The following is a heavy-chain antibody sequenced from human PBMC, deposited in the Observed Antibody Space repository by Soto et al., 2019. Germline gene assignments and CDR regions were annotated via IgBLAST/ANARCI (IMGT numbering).Heavy chain of an antibody. CDR2: ISSSGSTI. V-gene: IGHV3-48*03. Sequence: EVQLVESGGGLVQPGGSLRLSCAASGFTFSSYEMNWVRQAPGKGLEWVSYISSSGSTIYYADSVKGRFTISRDNAKNSRYLQINSLRAEDTAVYYCARDSQWLVLFDYWGQGTLVTVSS. D-gene: IGHD6-19*01. CDR3: ARDSQWLVLFDY. J-gene: IGHJ4*02. CDR1: GFTFSSYE.